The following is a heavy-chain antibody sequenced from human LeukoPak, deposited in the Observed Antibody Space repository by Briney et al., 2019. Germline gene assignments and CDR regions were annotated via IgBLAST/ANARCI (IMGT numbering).Heavy chain of an antibody. V-gene: IGHV3-74*01. J-gene: IGHJ4*02. CDR1: GFTFSTYW. D-gene: IGHD6-6*01. CDR2: ISSDGSST. Sequence: GGSLRLSCAASGFTFSTYWMHWVRQAPGKGLVWLSRISSDGSSTNYADSVKGRFTISRDNAKNTLYLQMNSLRAEDTAVYYCARDRSIASDYWGQGTLVTVSS. CDR3: ARDRSIASDY.